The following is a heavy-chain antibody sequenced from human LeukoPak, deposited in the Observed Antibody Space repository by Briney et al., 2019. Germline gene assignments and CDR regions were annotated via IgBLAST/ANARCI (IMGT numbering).Heavy chain of an antibody. Sequence: GASVKVSCKASGYTFTGYYMHWVRQAPGQGLEWMGWINPNSGGTNYAQKFQGRVTMTRDTSISTAYMELSRLRSEDTAVYYCARVVSGGSYQGYYFDYWGQGTLVTVSS. D-gene: IGHD2-15*01. CDR2: INPNSGGT. CDR3: ARVVSGGSYQGYYFDY. J-gene: IGHJ4*02. V-gene: IGHV1-2*02. CDR1: GYTFTGYY.